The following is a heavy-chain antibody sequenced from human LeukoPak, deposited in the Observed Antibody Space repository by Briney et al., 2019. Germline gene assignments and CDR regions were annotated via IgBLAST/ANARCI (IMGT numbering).Heavy chain of an antibody. CDR2: ISYDGGNK. CDR3: ARDGCSSTSCYVPPPY. J-gene: IGHJ4*02. D-gene: IGHD2-2*01. Sequence: GGSLRLSCAASGFTFSSYAMHWVRQAPGKGLEWVAVISYDGGNKYYADSVKGRFTISRDNSKNTLYLQMNSLRAEDTAVYYCARDGCSSTSCYVPPPYWGQGTLVTVSS. CDR1: GFTFSSYA. V-gene: IGHV3-30*04.